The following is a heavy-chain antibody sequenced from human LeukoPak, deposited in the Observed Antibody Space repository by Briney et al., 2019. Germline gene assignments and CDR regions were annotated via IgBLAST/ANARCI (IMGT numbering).Heavy chain of an antibody. Sequence: PGGSLRLSCAASGFTFDDYGTSWVRQAPGEGLEWVSGINWNGGSTGYADSVKGRFTISRDNAKNSLYLQMNSLRAEDTALYHCARAIYGDYDAFDIWGQGTMVTVSS. CDR1: GFTFDDYG. CDR2: INWNGGST. D-gene: IGHD4-17*01. CDR3: ARAIYGDYDAFDI. V-gene: IGHV3-20*01. J-gene: IGHJ3*02.